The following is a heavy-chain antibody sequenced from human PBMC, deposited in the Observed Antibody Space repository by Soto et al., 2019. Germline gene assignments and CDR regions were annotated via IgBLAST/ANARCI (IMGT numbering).Heavy chain of an antibody. J-gene: IGHJ4*02. V-gene: IGHV2-5*02. Sequence: QITLKESGPTLVRPAQTLTLTCDFSGFSLSTYDMGVAWIRQPPGKALEWLALIYWDDDKRYSPSLKDRLAISKDTSSNQVVLTITNMDPADTATYFCAHAGDYDLLTFDHWGPGTLVTVSS. D-gene: IGHD4-17*01. CDR3: AHAGDYDLLTFDH. CDR1: GFSLSTYDMG. CDR2: IYWDDDK.